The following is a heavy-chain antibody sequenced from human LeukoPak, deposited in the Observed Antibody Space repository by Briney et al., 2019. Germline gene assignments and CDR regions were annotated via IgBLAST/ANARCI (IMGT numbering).Heavy chain of an antibody. D-gene: IGHD5-12*01. Sequence: GGSLSPSCAASRFTFNSYAMSWVRQAPGKGLEWVSVIGGSNGITFYVGSVKGRFTISRDNSKDTLYLQMNSLRAEDTAVYYCARNENSGWGYFDYWGQGTLVTVSS. CDR1: RFTFNSYA. CDR2: IGGSNGIT. CDR3: ARNENSGWGYFDY. V-gene: IGHV3-23*01. J-gene: IGHJ4*02.